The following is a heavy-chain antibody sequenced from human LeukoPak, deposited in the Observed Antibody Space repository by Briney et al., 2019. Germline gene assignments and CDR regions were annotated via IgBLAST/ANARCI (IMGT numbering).Heavy chain of an antibody. CDR1: GGSLSSYY. CDR2: IYHSGST. V-gene: IGHV4-59*12. J-gene: IGHJ6*02. Sequence: SETLSLTCTVSGGSLSSYYWSWIRQPPGKGLEWIGYIYHSGSTYYNPSLRSRVPISVDRSKNQFSLNLSSVTAADKAVYFCGRYNRGSGGYGMDVWGQGTTVTVSS. CDR3: GRYNRGSGGYGMDV. D-gene: IGHD3-10*01.